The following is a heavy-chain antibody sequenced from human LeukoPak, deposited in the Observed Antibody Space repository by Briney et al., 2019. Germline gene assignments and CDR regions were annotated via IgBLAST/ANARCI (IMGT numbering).Heavy chain of an antibody. CDR1: GGTFSSYA. D-gene: IGHD7-27*01. V-gene: IGHV1-69*13. CDR3: ARGPPNWGYDY. CDR2: IIPIFGTA. J-gene: IGHJ4*02. Sequence: ASVEVSCKASGGTFSSYAISWVRQAPGQGLEWMGGIIPIFGTANYAQKFQGRVTITADESTSTAYMELSSLRSEDTAVYYCARGPPNWGYDYWGPGTLVTVSS.